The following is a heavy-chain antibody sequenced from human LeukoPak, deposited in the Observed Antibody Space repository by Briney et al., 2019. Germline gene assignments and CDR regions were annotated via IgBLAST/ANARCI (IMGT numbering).Heavy chain of an antibody. CDR1: GYTFTSYY. V-gene: IGHV1-46*01. D-gene: IGHD3-22*01. Sequence: ASLKVSCKASGYTFTSYYMHWVRHAPGQGLEWMGIINPSGGSTSYAQKFQGRVTMTRDMSTSTVYMELSSLRSEDSAVYYCARDRNYYDTSGNDAFDIWGQGTMVTVSS. J-gene: IGHJ3*02. CDR2: INPSGGST. CDR3: ARDRNYYDTSGNDAFDI.